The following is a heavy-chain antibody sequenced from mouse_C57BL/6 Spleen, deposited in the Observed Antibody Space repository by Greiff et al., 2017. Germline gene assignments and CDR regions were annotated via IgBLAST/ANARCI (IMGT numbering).Heavy chain of an antibody. J-gene: IGHJ1*03. V-gene: IGHV1-76*01. CDR3: ARDYGNYRYFDV. D-gene: IGHD2-1*01. CDR2: IYPGSGNT. CDR1: GYTFTDYY. Sequence: QVQLKQSGAELVRPGASVKLSCKASGYTFTDYYINWVKQRPGQGLEWIARIYPGSGNTYYNEKFKGKATLTAEKSSSTAYMQLSSLTSEDSAVYFCARDYGNYRYFDVWGTGTTVTVSS.